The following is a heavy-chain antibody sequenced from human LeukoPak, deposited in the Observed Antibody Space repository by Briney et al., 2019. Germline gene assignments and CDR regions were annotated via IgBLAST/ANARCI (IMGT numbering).Heavy chain of an antibody. J-gene: IGHJ5*02. Sequence: SETLSLTCTVSGYSISSSYYWGWIRQPPGKGLEWIGSIYYSGSTYYNPSLKSRVTISVDTSKNQFSLKLSSVTAADTAVYYCASLGIAAAGGGWFDPWGQGTLVTVSS. V-gene: IGHV4-39*01. D-gene: IGHD6-13*01. CDR2: IYYSGST. CDR1: GYSISSSYY. CDR3: ASLGIAAAGGGWFDP.